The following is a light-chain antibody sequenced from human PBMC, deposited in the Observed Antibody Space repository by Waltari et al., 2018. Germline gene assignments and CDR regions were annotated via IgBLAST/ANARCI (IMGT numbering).Light chain of an antibody. J-gene: IGLJ1*01. CDR1: SNNVSNQG. CDR2: RNN. V-gene: IGLV10-54*04. CDR3: SAWDSDLRGYV. Sequence: QAGLTQPPSLSKGLRQTATPSCTGDSNNVSNQGAAWLQQHQGQPPKLLSYRNNNRPSGISDRFSASRSGNTASLTITGLQPEDEADYYCSAWDSDLRGYVFGTGTKVTVL.